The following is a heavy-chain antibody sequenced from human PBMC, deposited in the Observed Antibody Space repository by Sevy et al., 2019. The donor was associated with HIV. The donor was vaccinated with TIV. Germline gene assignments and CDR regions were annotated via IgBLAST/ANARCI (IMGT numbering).Heavy chain of an antibody. D-gene: IGHD2-21*01. Sequence: GGSLRLSCAASGFTFSSYNMNWVRQPPGKGLEWVSSISSSSNYITYADSVKGRFTISRDNAKNSLYLEMNTLRAEDTAVYYCARVVAYCGGGTCFPGYYYGMDVWGQGTTVTVSS. CDR3: ARVVAYCGGGTCFPGYYYGMDV. CDR2: ISSSSNYI. J-gene: IGHJ6*02. V-gene: IGHV3-21*01. CDR1: GFTFSSYN.